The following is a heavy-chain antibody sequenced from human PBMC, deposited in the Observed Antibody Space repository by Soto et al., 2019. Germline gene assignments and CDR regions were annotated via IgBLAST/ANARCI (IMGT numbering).Heavy chain of an antibody. CDR1: GGSITSGGYY. CDR2: IYYSGTT. Sequence: QVQLQESGPGLVQPSQTLSLSCTVSGGSITSGGYYWSWIRQHPGKGLEWIGYIYYSGTTYYNPSLKSRLTISLDTSRNQLSLEGNSFSAPDTTVYYCARADSSGYNFEHWGQGTLVTVSS. D-gene: IGHD3-22*01. J-gene: IGHJ4*02. V-gene: IGHV4-31*03. CDR3: ARADSSGYNFEH.